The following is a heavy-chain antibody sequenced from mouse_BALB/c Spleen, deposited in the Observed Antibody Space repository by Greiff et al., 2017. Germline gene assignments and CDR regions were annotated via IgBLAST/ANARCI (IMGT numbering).Heavy chain of an antibody. J-gene: IGHJ3*01. CDR3: AREDYYGPFAY. D-gene: IGHD1-2*01. CDR2: ISSGGSYT. Sequence: EVMLVESGGGLVQPGGSRKLSCAASGFTFSSFGMHWVRQAPEKGLEWVAYISSGGSYTYYPDTVTGRFTISRDNAKNTLYLEMSSLRSEDTAMYYCAREDYYGPFAYWGQGTLVTVSA. CDR1: GFTFSSFG. V-gene: IGHV5-9-4*01.